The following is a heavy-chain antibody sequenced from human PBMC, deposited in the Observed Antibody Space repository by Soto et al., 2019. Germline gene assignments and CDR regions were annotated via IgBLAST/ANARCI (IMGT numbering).Heavy chain of an antibody. CDR3: AREDDSGSYYGY. CDR2: IIPIFGTA. Sequence: QVQLVQSGAEVKKPGSSVKVSCKASGCTFSSYAIRWVRQAPGQGLEWMGGIIPIFGTANYAQKFQGRVTITAEEYTSTAYMELSSLRSEDTAVYYCAREDDSGSYYGYWGQGTLVTVSS. V-gene: IGHV1-69*12. D-gene: IGHD1-26*01. CDR1: GCTFSSYA. J-gene: IGHJ4*02.